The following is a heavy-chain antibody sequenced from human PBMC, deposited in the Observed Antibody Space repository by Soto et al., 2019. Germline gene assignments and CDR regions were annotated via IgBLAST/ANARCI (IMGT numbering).Heavy chain of an antibody. V-gene: IGHV3-66*01. CDR3: ARSRTGTTYGGMDV. CDR1: GFAVSSNY. Sequence: EVQLVESGGALVQPGGSLRLSCAASGFAVSSNYMTWVRQAPGKGLEWVSVIHSGGDTHYADSVRGRFTISRDNSKNTLYLQMNSLRAGDTAVYYCARSRTGTTYGGMDVWGQGTTVTVSS. CDR2: IHSGGDT. J-gene: IGHJ6*02. D-gene: IGHD1-7*01.